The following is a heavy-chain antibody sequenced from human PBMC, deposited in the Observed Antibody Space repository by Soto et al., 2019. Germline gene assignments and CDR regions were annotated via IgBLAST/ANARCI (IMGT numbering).Heavy chain of an antibody. Sequence: CXSVKVSCEASGYTFNGYYMHWVREAPGQGLEWMGWINPNSGGTNYAQKFQGRVTMTRDTSISTAYMELSRLRSDDTAVYYCARGVGYCSSTSCPYNWFDPWGQGTLVTVSS. CDR2: INPNSGGT. V-gene: IGHV1-2*02. CDR3: ARGVGYCSSTSCPYNWFDP. D-gene: IGHD2-2*01. J-gene: IGHJ5*02. CDR1: GYTFNGYY.